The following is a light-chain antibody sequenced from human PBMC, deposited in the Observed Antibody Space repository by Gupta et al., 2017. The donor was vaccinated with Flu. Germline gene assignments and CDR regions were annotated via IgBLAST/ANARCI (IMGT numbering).Light chain of an antibody. CDR1: QGVGTF. CDR2: DAS. J-gene: IGKJ3*01. Sequence: DIQMTQSPPSVSASIGDRVTITCRASQGVGTFLTWYQQKPGKAPKLLIYDASTLESGVPSRFSGSGAGTDFTLTITSLQAEEFATYYCQQANSFPFTFGHGTKVDVK. CDR3: QQANSFPFT. V-gene: IGKV1-12*01.